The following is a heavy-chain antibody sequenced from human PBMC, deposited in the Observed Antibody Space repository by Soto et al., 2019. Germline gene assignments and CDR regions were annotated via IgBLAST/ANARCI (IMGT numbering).Heavy chain of an antibody. V-gene: IGHV3-30*18. D-gene: IGHD3-10*01. CDR1: GFTFSSYG. CDR3: AKDFYYGSGSSV. CDR2: ISYDGSNK. J-gene: IGHJ4*02. Sequence: GGSLRLSCAASGFTFSSYGMHWVRQAPGKGLEWVAVISYDGSNKYHADSVKGRFTISRDNSKNTLYLQMNSLRAEDTAVYYCAKDFYYGSGSSVWGQGTLVTVCS.